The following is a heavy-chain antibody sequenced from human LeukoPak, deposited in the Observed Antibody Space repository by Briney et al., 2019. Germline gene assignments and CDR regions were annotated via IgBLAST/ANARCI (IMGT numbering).Heavy chain of an antibody. CDR2: ISSSSTYI. D-gene: IGHD3-22*01. Sequence: GGSLRLSCAASGFTFSSYWMSWVRQAPGKGLEWVSSISSSSTYIYYADSVKGRFTISRDNAKNSLYLQTNSLRAEDTAVYYCAKWSNYYDSSGWMNYWGQGTLVTVSS. J-gene: IGHJ4*02. CDR3: AKWSNYYDSSGWMNY. V-gene: IGHV3-21*01. CDR1: GFTFSSYW.